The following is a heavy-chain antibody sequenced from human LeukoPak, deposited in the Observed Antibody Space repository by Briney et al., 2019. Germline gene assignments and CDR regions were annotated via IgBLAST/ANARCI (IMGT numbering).Heavy chain of an antibody. Sequence: GGSLRLSCAASGFTFEDYGMSWVRQAPGKGLEWVSGINWNGGSTGYADSVKGRFTISRDNAKNSLYLQMNSLRAEDTALYYCARGGDGYSYVLPDYWGQGTLVTVSS. CDR2: INWNGGST. J-gene: IGHJ4*02. D-gene: IGHD5-18*01. V-gene: IGHV3-20*04. CDR3: ARGGDGYSYVLPDY. CDR1: GFTFEDYG.